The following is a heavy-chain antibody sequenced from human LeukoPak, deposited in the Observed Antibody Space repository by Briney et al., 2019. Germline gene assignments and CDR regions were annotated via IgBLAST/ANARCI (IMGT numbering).Heavy chain of an antibody. CDR2: IKQDGRDK. Sequence: GGSLRLSCAAPGFTFNNYWMTRVRQAPGKGLDWVATIKQDGRDKHYVDSVNGRFAISRDNANNSLNLQMNSLRAEDAAVYFCARSYTSSGYYYGVAYRGQGILVTVSS. V-gene: IGHV3-7*01. CDR3: ARSYTSSGYYYGVAY. CDR1: GFTFNNYW. D-gene: IGHD3-22*01. J-gene: IGHJ4*02.